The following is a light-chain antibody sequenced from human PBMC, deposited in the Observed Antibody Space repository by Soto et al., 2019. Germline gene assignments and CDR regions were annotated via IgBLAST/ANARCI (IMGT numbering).Light chain of an antibody. V-gene: IGKV3-20*01. CDR3: QQYSSLPRT. CDR2: GAS. Sequence: EIVLTQSPVTLSLSPGERATLSCRASPSVRSSRLAWYKHKPGQALRLLIYGASSRATGTPDRFSGSGSGTDFTLTISRLEPEDFAVYYCQQYSSLPRTIGQGTKVDIK. J-gene: IGKJ1*01. CDR1: PSVRSSR.